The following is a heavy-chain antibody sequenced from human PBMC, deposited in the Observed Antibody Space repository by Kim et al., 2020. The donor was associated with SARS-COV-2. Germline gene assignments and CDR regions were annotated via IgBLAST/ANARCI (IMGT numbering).Heavy chain of an antibody. CDR1: GFTFSSYS. Sequence: GGSLRLSCAASGFTFSSYSMNWVRQAPGKGLEWVSYISSSSSTLYYADSVKGRLIISRDNTKNSLYLQRNSLTDEDKVVYYFARDYPYDCRRVSFDYWG. J-gene: IGHJ4*01. D-gene: IGHD3-22*01. V-gene: IGHV3-48*02. CDR3: ARDYPYDCRRVSFDY. CDR2: ISSSSSTL.